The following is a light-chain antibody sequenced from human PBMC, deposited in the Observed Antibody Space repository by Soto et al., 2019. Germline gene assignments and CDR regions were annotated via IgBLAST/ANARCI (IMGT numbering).Light chain of an antibody. V-gene: IGLV2-8*01. CDR3: GSSAGSYNYV. CDR2: EVS. J-gene: IGLJ1*01. Sequence: QSALTQPPSASGSPGQSVTISCTGTSSDVGRYNYVSWYQQHPGKPPKLMIYEVSEPPSGVPDRFSGSKSGNTASLPVSGLQAEDEADYYCGSSAGSYNYVFGTGTKVTVL. CDR1: SSDVGRYNY.